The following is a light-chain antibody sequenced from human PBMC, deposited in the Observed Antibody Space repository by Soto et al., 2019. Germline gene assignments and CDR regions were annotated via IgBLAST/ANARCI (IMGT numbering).Light chain of an antibody. CDR2: EVT. CDR3: ASYAGSRTYV. J-gene: IGLJ1*01. V-gene: IGLV2-23*02. CDR1: RSDIGNYNL. Sequence: QSVVTQPASVSGSPGQSVTISCSRSDIGNYNLVSWYQHLPGRAPKLLIFEVTMRPSGISDRFSGSKSASTASLTISGLQAEDEGDYYCASYAGSRTYVFGSGTKVTVL.